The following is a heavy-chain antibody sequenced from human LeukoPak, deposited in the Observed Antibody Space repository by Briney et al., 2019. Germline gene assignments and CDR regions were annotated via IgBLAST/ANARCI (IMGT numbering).Heavy chain of an antibody. CDR2: IYYSGST. V-gene: IGHV4-59*01. J-gene: IGHJ6*03. CDR3: ARTTEGGFTYNYFYYYYMDV. Sequence: SETLSLTCTVSGGSISSYYWSWIRQPPGKGLEWIGYIYYSGSTNYNPSLKSRISISVDTSKNQFSLKLSSVTAADTAVYYCARTTEGGFTYNYFYYYYMDVWGKGTTVTISS. D-gene: IGHD3-16*01. CDR1: GGSISSYY.